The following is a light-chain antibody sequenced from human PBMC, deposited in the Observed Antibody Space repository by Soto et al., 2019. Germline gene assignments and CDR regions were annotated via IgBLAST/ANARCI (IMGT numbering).Light chain of an antibody. V-gene: IGLV2-14*03. CDR1: SSDVGTYNY. CDR2: DVS. CDR3: SSITSTYTYV. J-gene: IGLJ1*01. Sequence: QSVLTQSASVSGSPGQSITISCTGTSSDVGTYNYVSWYQQHPGRAPKLLIYDVSNRPSGVSNRFSGSKSGNTASLTISGLQAEDEDDYSCSSITSTYTYVFGTGTKVTVL.